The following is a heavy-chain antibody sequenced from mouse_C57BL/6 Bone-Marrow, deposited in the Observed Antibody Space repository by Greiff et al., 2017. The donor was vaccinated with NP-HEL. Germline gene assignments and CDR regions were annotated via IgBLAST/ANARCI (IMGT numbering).Heavy chain of an antibody. J-gene: IGHJ2*01. D-gene: IGHD1-1*01. V-gene: IGHV1-81*01. CDR2: IYPRSGNT. Sequence: VQLQESGAELARPGASVKLSCKASGYTFTSYGISWVKQRTGQGLEWIGEIYPRSGNTYSNEKFKGKATLTADKSSSTAYMELRSLTSEDSAVYFCARNYGSSYHYWGQGTTLTVSS. CDR1: GYTFTSYG. CDR3: ARNYGSSYHY.